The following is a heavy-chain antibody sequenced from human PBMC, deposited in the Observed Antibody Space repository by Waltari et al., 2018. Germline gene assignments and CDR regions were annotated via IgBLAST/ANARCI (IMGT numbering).Heavy chain of an antibody. CDR3: ARDQGPTGIDY. CDR2: VRADNGNT. CDR1: GYTFTSYG. Sequence: QVQLVQSGAEVKKPGASVKVSCKASGYTFTSYGISWVRQAPGQGLEWMGWVRADNGNTNKEQKSQGRVTKTKDTCTSTAYMELRSLRSDDTAVYYCARDQGPTGIDYWGQGTLVTVSS. V-gene: IGHV1-18*01. D-gene: IGHD1-1*01. J-gene: IGHJ4*02.